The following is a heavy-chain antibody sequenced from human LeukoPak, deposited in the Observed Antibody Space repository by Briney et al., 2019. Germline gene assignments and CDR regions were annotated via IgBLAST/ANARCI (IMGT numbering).Heavy chain of an antibody. D-gene: IGHD3-16*02. Sequence: KPSETLSLTCTVSGYSISSGYFWGWIRQTPGKGLEWVGRLKSKTDGGTTDYAAPVKGRFSISRDGPKNTLYLQMNSLKTEDTAVYYCTRVFLGARDYGWGNYRYLAFDIWGRGTMVTVSS. CDR3: TRVFLGARDYGWGNYRYLAFDI. J-gene: IGHJ3*02. CDR2: LKSKTDGGTT. CDR1: GYSISSGY. V-gene: IGHV3-15*01.